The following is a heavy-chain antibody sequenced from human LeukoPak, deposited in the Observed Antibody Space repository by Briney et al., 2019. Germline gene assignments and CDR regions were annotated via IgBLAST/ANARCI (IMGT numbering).Heavy chain of an antibody. CDR1: GFTFRSYW. J-gene: IGHJ6*03. CDR3: AKGISGYCSSTSCPYYYYYMDV. Sequence: GGSLRLSCAASGFTFRSYWMTWVRQYPGKGLEWVANIKQDGSETYYADSVKGRFTISRDNAKRSLYLQMNSLRAEDTAVYYCAKGISGYCSSTSCPYYYYYMDVWGKGTTVTVSS. D-gene: IGHD2-2*01. V-gene: IGHV3-7*01. CDR2: IKQDGSET.